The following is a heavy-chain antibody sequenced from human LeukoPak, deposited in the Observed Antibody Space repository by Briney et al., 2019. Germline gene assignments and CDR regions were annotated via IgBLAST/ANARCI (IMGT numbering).Heavy chain of an antibody. CDR2: ISYDGSNK. V-gene: IGHV3-30*18. CDR1: GFTFSSYG. Sequence: PGGSLRLSCAASGFTFSSYGMHWVRQAPGKGLEWVAVISYDGSNKYYADSVKGRFTIPRDNSKNTLYLQMNSLRAEDTAVYYCAKDGAVAATTNFDYWGQGTLVTVSS. J-gene: IGHJ4*02. D-gene: IGHD6-19*01. CDR3: AKDGAVAATTNFDY.